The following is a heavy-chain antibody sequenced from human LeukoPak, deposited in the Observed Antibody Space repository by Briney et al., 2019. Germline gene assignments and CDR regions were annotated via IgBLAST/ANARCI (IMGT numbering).Heavy chain of an antibody. V-gene: IGHV4-4*07. CDR3: ARDHYDSSGYRVYYYMDV. CDR1: GGSISSYY. CDR2: IYTSGST. D-gene: IGHD3-22*01. Sequence: SETLSLTCTVSGGSISSYYWSWIRQPAGKGLELIGRIYTSGSTNYNPSLKSRVTMSVDTSKNQFSLKLSSVTAADTAVYYCARDHYDSSGYRVYYYMDVWGKGTTVTVSS. J-gene: IGHJ6*03.